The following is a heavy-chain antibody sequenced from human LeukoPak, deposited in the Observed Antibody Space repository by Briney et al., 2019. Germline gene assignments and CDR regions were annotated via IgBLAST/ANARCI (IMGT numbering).Heavy chain of an antibody. CDR1: GGSFSGYY. CDR3: ARRHMVVPADQVHYYYGMDV. V-gene: IGHV4-34*01. Sequence: SETLSLTCAVYGGSFSGYYWSWIRQPPGKGLEWIGEINNSGSTNYNPSLKSRVTISVDTSKNQFSLRLSSVTAADTAVYYCARRHMVVPADQVHYYYGMDVWGQGTTVTVSS. J-gene: IGHJ6*02. CDR2: INNSGST. D-gene: IGHD2-2*01.